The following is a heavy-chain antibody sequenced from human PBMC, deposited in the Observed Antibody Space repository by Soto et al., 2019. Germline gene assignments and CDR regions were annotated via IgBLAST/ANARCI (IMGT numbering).Heavy chain of an antibody. Sequence: GESLKISCKGSGYSFTSYWIGWVRQMPGKGLEWMGIIYPGDSDTRYSPSFQGQVTISADKSISTAYLQRSSLKASDTAMYYCARQNSGRGVINWFDPWGQGTLVTVSS. J-gene: IGHJ5*02. CDR3: ARQNSGRGVINWFDP. V-gene: IGHV5-51*01. CDR1: GYSFTSYW. D-gene: IGHD3-10*01. CDR2: IYPGDSDT.